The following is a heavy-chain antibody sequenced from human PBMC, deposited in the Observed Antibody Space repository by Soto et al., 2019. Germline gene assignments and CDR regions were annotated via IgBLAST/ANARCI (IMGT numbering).Heavy chain of an antibody. V-gene: IGHV5-51*01. Sequence: PGESLKISCKGSGYSFTSYWIGWVRQMPGKGLEWMGIIYPGDSDTRYSPSFQGQVTISADKSISTAYLQWSSLKASDTAMYYCARLRGFIVGNCKSLAAFDIGGQGTTATVS. CDR2: IYPGDSDT. CDR1: GYSFTSYW. CDR3: ARLRGFIVGNCKSLAAFDI. J-gene: IGHJ3*02. D-gene: IGHD2-15*01.